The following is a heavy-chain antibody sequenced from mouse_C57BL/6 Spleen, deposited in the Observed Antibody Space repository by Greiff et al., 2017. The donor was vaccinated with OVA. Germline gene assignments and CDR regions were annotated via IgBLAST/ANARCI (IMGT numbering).Heavy chain of an antibody. V-gene: IGHV1-43*01. J-gene: IGHJ1*03. CDR2: INPSTGGT. CDR1: GYSFTGSY. D-gene: IGHD1-1*01. Sequence: EVQLQQSGPELVKPGASVKISCKASGYSFTGSYMHWVKQSSEKSLEWIGEINPSTGGTSYNQKFKGKATLTVDKSSSTAYMQLKSLTSEDSAVYYCARDGSSYWYFDVWGTGTTVTVSS. CDR3: ARDGSSYWYFDV.